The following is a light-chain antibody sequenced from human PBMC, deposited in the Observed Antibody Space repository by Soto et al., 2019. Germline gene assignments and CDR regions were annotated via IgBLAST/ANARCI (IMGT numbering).Light chain of an antibody. CDR2: EVS. CDR1: SSDVGGYNY. J-gene: IGLJ2*01. CDR3: SSYTSSSSYVV. Sequence: QSALTQPASVSGSPGQSITISCTGTSSDVGGYNYVSWYQQHPGKAPKLMIYEVSNRPPGVSNRFSGSKSGNTASLTISGLQAEDEADYYCSSYTSSSSYVVFGGGTKVTVL. V-gene: IGLV2-14*01.